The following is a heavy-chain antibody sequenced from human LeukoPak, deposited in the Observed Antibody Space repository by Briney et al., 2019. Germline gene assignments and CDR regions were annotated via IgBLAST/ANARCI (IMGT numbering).Heavy chain of an antibody. V-gene: IGHV3-74*01. Sequence: GSLRLSCAASGFTFSSYWMHWVRQAPGKGLVWVSRINSDGSSTSYADSVKGRFTISRDNAKNTLYLQMNSLRAEDTAVYYCAREDEQQLEYNWFDPWGQGTLVTVSS. J-gene: IGHJ5*02. CDR3: AREDEQQLEYNWFDP. CDR2: INSDGSST. D-gene: IGHD6-13*01. CDR1: GFTFSSYW.